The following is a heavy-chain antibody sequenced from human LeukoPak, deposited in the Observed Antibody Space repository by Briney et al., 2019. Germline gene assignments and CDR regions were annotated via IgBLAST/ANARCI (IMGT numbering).Heavy chain of an antibody. V-gene: IGHV1-69*05. Sequence: SVKVSCKASGGTFSSYAISRVRQAPGQGLEWMGGIIPIFGTANYAQKLQGRVTMTTDTSTSTAYMELRSLRSDDTAVYYCARDREDSGSPDAFDIWGQGTMVTVSS. J-gene: IGHJ3*02. CDR3: ARDREDSGSPDAFDI. D-gene: IGHD1-26*01. CDR2: IIPIFGTA. CDR1: GGTFSSYA.